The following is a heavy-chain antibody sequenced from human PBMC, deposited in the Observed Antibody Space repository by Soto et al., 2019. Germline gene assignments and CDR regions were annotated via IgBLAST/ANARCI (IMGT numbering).Heavy chain of an antibody. D-gene: IGHD1-26*01. V-gene: IGHV3-74*01. CDR2: IHSDGSST. J-gene: IGHJ3*01. Sequence: DVQLVESGGGSVQPGGSLSLSCAATGFTFSYYWMHWVRQAPGKGLVWVSRIHSDGSSTTDADSVKGRFTISRDNAKNTLYLQMNSLREEDTAVYYCARSQWGAFDLWGQGTMVTVAS. CDR1: GFTFSYYW. CDR3: ARSQWGAFDL.